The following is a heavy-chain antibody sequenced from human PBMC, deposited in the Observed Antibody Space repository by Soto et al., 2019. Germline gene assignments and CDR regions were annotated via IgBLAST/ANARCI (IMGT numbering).Heavy chain of an antibody. Sequence: WTWIRHPPGKGLEWIGCIYYTGVPFYNPSLKSLTTISVDTSKNQFSLKMTSVTAADTAVYYCARDRRGGATVTTLDYWGQGILVAVSS. V-gene: IGHV4-31*01. CDR2: IYYTGVP. J-gene: IGHJ4*02. D-gene: IGHD4-17*01. CDR3: ARDRRGGATVTTLDY.